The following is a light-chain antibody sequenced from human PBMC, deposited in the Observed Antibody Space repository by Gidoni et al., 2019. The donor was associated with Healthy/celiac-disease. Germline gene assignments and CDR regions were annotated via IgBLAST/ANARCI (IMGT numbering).Light chain of an antibody. CDR3: QAGDSSTVV. CDR1: KLGDKY. Sequence: SSELTQPPSVSVSPGQTASITCSGDKLGDKYACWYQQKPGQSPVLVIYQDSKRPSGTPERFSGSNSGNTATLTLSGTQATDEADYYCQAGDSSTVVFGGGTKLTVL. V-gene: IGLV3-1*01. CDR2: QDS. J-gene: IGLJ2*01.